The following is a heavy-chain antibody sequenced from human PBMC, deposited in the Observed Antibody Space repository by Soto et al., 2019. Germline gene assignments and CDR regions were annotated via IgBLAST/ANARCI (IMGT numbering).Heavy chain of an antibody. Sequence: QITLKESGPTLVKPTQTLTLTCTFSGFSLSTSGVGVGWIRQPPGKALEWLALIYWDDDKRYSPSLKSRLTLTKDTSKNQVVLTMTNMDPVDTATYYCAHSRIAVTGGAFDIWGQGTMVTVSS. CDR1: GFSLSTSGVG. V-gene: IGHV2-5*02. CDR3: AHSRIAVTGGAFDI. CDR2: IYWDDDK. J-gene: IGHJ3*02. D-gene: IGHD6-19*01.